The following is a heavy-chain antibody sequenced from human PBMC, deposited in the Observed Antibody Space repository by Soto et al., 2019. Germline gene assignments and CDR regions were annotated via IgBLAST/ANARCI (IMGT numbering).Heavy chain of an antibody. D-gene: IGHD6-13*01. CDR3: ATGGSTWN. CDR2: LSSSSSSI. V-gene: IGHV3-48*01. J-gene: IGHJ4*02. Sequence: EVPLVESGGGLVQPGGSLRLSCAASGFTFSGYGMHWVRQAPGKGLEWVSYLSSSSSSIHYADSVKGRFTISRDNAKNSLYLQMNSLRAEDTAVYYCATGGSTWNWGQGTLVTVSS. CDR1: GFTFSGYG.